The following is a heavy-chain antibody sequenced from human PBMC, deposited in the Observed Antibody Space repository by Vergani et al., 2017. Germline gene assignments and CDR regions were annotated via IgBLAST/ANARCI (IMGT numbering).Heavy chain of an antibody. CDR1: GFTFSSYE. Sequence: EVQLVESGGGLVQPGGSLRLSCAASGFTFSSYEMNWVRQAPGEGLEWVSYISSSGSTIYYADSVKGRFTISRDNATNSLYLQMNSLRAEDTAVYYCARRDTAMALPGAFDIWGQGTMVTVSS. V-gene: IGHV3-48*03. CDR2: ISSSGSTI. CDR3: ARRDTAMALPGAFDI. D-gene: IGHD5-18*01. J-gene: IGHJ3*02.